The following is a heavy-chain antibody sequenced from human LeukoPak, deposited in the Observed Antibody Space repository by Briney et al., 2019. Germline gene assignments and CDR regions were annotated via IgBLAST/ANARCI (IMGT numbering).Heavy chain of an antibody. V-gene: IGHV4-34*01. D-gene: IGHD6-13*01. CDR2: INHSGST. J-gene: IGHJ5*02. CDR3: ARLYIGGYSRSTNYNWFDP. CDR1: GGSFSGYY. Sequence: SETLSLTCAVYGGSFSGYYWSWIRQPPGKGLEWIGEINHSGSTNYNPSIKSRVTISVGTSKNQSSLNLTSVTAAGTAVYYCARLYIGGYSRSTNYNWFDPWGQGTLVTVSS.